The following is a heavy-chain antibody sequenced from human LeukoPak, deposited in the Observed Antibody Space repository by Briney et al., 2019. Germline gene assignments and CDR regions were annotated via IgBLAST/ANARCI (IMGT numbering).Heavy chain of an antibody. CDR3: AKDHSSSWYGTTDAFDI. CDR2: ISSSSSYI. D-gene: IGHD6-13*01. Sequence: GGSLRLSCAASGFTFSSYSMNWVRQAPGKGLEWVSSISSSSSYIYYADSVKGRFTISRDNSKNTLYLQMNSLRAEDTAVYYCAKDHSSSWYGTTDAFDIWGQGTMVTVSS. CDR1: GFTFSSYS. V-gene: IGHV3-21*04. J-gene: IGHJ3*02.